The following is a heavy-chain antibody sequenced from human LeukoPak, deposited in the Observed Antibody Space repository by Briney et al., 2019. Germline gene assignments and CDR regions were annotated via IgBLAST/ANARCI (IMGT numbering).Heavy chain of an antibody. CDR3: ARVMRPYSSSPVVTGFDY. CDR1: GGSISSGSYY. V-gene: IGHV4-61*02. J-gene: IGHJ4*02. CDR2: IYTSGST. Sequence: PSETLSLTCTVSGGSISSGSYYWSWIRQPAGKGLEWIGRIYTSGSTNYNPSLKSRVTMSVDTSKNQFSLKLSSVTAADTAVYYCARVMRPYSSSPVVTGFDYWGQGTLVTVSS. D-gene: IGHD6-6*01.